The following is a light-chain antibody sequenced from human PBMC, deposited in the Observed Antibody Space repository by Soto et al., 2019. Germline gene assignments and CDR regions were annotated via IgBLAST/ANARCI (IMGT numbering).Light chain of an antibody. CDR3: QHYGSSPLFT. J-gene: IGKJ3*01. V-gene: IGKV3-20*01. Sequence: ETVLTQSPGTLSLSPGERATLSCRASQSVSSSYLAWYQQKPGQAPRLLIYGASSRATGIPDRFSGGGSGTDFTLTISRLEPEDFAVYYCQHYGSSPLFTFGPGTKVDIK. CDR2: GAS. CDR1: QSVSSSY.